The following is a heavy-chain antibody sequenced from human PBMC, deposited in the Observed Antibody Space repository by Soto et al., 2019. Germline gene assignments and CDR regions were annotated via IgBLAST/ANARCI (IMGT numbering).Heavy chain of an antibody. CDR3: AASISYYGMDV. J-gene: IGHJ6*02. V-gene: IGHV5-51*01. CDR2: IYPGDSDT. CDR1: GYTFTNYW. Sequence: GESLKISCKGFGYTFTNYWIGWVRQMPGKGPEWMGIIYPGDSDTKYNPSFQGQVTISADKSITTTYLQWSSLKASDTAIYYCAASISYYGMDVWGQGTTVTVSS.